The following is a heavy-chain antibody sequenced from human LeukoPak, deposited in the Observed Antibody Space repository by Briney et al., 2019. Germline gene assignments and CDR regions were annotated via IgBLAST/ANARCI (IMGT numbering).Heavy chain of an antibody. D-gene: IGHD3-3*01. CDR2: IIPIFGTA. V-gene: IGHV1-69*05. J-gene: IGHJ4*02. CDR3: ASGIRFLEWLFADDY. CDR1: GGTFSSYA. Sequence: SVKVSCKASGGTFSSYAISWVRQAPGQGLEWMGRIIPIFGTANYAQKFQGRVTITTDESTSTAYMELSSLRSEDTAVYYCASGIRFLEWLFADDYWGQGTLVTVSS.